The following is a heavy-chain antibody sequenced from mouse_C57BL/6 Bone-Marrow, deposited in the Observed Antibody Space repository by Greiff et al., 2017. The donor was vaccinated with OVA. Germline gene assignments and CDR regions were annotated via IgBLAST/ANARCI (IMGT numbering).Heavy chain of an antibody. CDR2: IYPGNSDT. J-gene: IGHJ4*01. V-gene: IGHV1-5*01. CDR3: TRVNWDGGAMDY. CDR1: GYTFTSYW. D-gene: IGHD4-1*02. Sequence: EVQLQQSGTVLARPGASVKMSCKTSGYTFTSYWMHWVKQRPGQGLEWIGAIYPGNSDTSYNQKFKGKAKLTAVTSASTADMELSSLTNEDSAVYYCTRVNWDGGAMDYWGQGTSVTVSS.